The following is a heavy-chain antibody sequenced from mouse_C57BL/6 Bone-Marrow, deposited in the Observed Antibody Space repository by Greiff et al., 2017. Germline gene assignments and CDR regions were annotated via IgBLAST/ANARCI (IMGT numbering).Heavy chain of an antibody. CDR3: ARGPPYFDV. V-gene: IGHV1-18*01. CDR1: GYTFTDYN. J-gene: IGHJ2*01. Sequence: VKLLQSGPELVKPGASVKIPCKASGYTFTDYNMDWVKQSHGTSLEWVGDINTNNGGTIYNQKFKGKATLTVDKASSTAYMGLRSLTSEDTAGNYLARGPPYFDVWGQGTTLTVSS. CDR2: INTNNGGT.